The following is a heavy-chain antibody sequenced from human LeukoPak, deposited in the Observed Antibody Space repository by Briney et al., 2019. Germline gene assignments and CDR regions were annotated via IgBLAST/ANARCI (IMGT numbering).Heavy chain of an antibody. D-gene: IGHD3-16*01. J-gene: IGHJ4*02. Sequence: GGSLRLSCAASGFTFSSYEMNWVRQAPGKGLEWVSYISSSGSTIYYAGSVKGRFTISRDNAKNSLYLQMNSLRAEDTAVYYCARDGDRLVATFDYWGQGTLVTVSS. CDR1: GFTFSSYE. CDR2: ISSSGSTI. CDR3: ARDGDRLVATFDY. V-gene: IGHV3-48*03.